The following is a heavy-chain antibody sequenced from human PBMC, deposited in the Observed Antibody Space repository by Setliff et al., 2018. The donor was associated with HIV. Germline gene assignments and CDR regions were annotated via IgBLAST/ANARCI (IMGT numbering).Heavy chain of an antibody. CDR2: IKEDGSEK. V-gene: IGHV3-7*01. D-gene: IGHD3-16*02. J-gene: IGHJ4*02. Sequence: GSLRLSCAASGFSFNTYWMSWVRQAPGKGLEWVANIKEDGSEKYYVDSVKGRFTISRDNAKNSLYLQMNSLRAEDTAVYYCARAGAVAFYDYLWGSSRSYFDYWGQGTLVTVSS. CDR1: GFSFNTYW. CDR3: ARAGAVAFYDYLWGSSRSYFDY.